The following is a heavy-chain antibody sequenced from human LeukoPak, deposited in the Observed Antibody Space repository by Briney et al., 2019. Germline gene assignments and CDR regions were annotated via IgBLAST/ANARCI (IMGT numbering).Heavy chain of an antibody. D-gene: IGHD3-22*01. J-gene: IGHJ3*02. CDR1: GFTFSSYS. Sequence: PGGSLRLSCAASGFTFSSYSMNWVRQAPGKGLEWVSSISSSSSYIYYADSVKGRFTISRDNAKNSLYLQMNSLRAEDTAVYYCARSPRGRGYDSAFDIWGQGTMVTVSS. V-gene: IGHV3-21*01. CDR2: ISSSSSYI. CDR3: ARSPRGRGYDSAFDI.